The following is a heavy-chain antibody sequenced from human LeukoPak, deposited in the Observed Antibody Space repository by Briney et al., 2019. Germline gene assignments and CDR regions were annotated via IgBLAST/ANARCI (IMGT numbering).Heavy chain of an antibody. CDR3: AKSYGSGSYYSNYFDY. J-gene: IGHJ4*02. Sequence: PGGSLRLSCAASGFTFSSYAMGWVRQAPGKGLEWVSAISGSGGSTHYADSVKGRFTISRDNSKNTLYLQMNSLRAEDTAVYYCAKSYGSGSYYSNYFDYWGQGTLVTVSS. V-gene: IGHV3-23*01. CDR1: GFTFSSYA. CDR2: ISGSGGST. D-gene: IGHD3-10*01.